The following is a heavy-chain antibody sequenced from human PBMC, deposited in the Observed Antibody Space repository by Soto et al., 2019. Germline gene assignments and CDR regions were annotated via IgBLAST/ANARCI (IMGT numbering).Heavy chain of an antibody. V-gene: IGHV3-7*01. D-gene: IGHD1-26*01. CDR3: ANYCNYRDY. J-gene: IGHJ4*02. Sequence: PGGSLRLSCAASGFTFSSYWMSWVRQAPGKGLEWVANIKQEGSDKYYVDTVKGQFTISRDNAKNTLYFQMTSVRVEDTAVYYCANYCNYRDYWGQGTPVTVSS. CDR2: IKQEGSDK. CDR1: GFTFSSYW.